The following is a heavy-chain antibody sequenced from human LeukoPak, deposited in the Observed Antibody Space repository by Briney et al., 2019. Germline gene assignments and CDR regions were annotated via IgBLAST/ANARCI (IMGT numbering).Heavy chain of an antibody. CDR2: IYYSGST. CDR1: GGSISSSSYY. CDR3: ARSLMTTVTNFDY. V-gene: IGHV4-39*01. D-gene: IGHD4-17*01. J-gene: IGHJ4*02. Sequence: SETLSLTCTVSGGSISSSSYYWGWIRQPPGKGLEWLGSIYYSGSTYYNPSLKSRVTISVDTSKNQFSLKLSSVTAADTAVYYCARSLMTTVTNFDYWGQGTLVTVSS.